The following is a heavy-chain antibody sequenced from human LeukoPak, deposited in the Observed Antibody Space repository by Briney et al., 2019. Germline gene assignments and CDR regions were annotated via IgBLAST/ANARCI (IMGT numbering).Heavy chain of an antibody. Sequence: GGSLRLSCAASGFTFSSYGMHWVRQAPGKGLEWVAVISYDGSNKYYADSVKGRFTISRDNARNSLYLQMNSLRDEDTAVYYCARRYYYDSSGYLYWGQGTLVTVSS. V-gene: IGHV3-30*03. CDR2: ISYDGSNK. CDR1: GFTFSSYG. CDR3: ARRYYYDSSGYLY. D-gene: IGHD3-22*01. J-gene: IGHJ4*02.